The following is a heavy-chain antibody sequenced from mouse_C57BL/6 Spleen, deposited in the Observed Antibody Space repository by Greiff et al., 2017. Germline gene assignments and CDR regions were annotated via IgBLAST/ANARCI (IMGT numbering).Heavy chain of an antibody. CDR2: IDPENGDT. D-gene: IGHD2-4*01. CDR3: TTSYYDYDGNFAV. CDR1: GFNIKDDY. Sequence: VQLQQSGAELVRPGASVKLSCTASGFNIKDDYMHWVKQRPEQGLEWIGWIDPENGDTEYASKFQGKATITADTSSNTAYLQLSSLTSEDTAVYYCTTSYYDYDGNFAVWGTGTTVTVSS. J-gene: IGHJ1*03. V-gene: IGHV14-4*01.